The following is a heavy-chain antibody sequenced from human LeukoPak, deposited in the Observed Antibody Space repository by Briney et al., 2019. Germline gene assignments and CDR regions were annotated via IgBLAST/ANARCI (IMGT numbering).Heavy chain of an antibody. CDR2: INSDGRST. J-gene: IGHJ6*02. Sequence: GGSLRLSCAASGFTFSSYWMHWVRQAPGKGLVWVSRINSDGRSTTYADSVKGRFTFSRDNAKNTLYLQMNSLRAEDSAVYYCARSRYHGMDVWGQGTTVTVSS. V-gene: IGHV3-74*01. CDR3: ARSRYHGMDV. CDR1: GFTFSSYW.